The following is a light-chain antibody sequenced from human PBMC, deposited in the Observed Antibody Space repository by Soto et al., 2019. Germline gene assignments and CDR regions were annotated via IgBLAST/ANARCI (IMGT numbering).Light chain of an antibody. Sequence: QSVLTQPPSASGSPGHSVTISCTGTSSDVGGYNYVSWYQHHPGKAPKLMIYEVSKRPSGVPDRFSGSKSGNTASLTVTGVQAEDEADYYCSSYAGRNNFVFGTGTKVTVL. CDR2: EVS. CDR1: SSDVGGYNY. V-gene: IGLV2-8*01. J-gene: IGLJ1*01. CDR3: SSYAGRNNFV.